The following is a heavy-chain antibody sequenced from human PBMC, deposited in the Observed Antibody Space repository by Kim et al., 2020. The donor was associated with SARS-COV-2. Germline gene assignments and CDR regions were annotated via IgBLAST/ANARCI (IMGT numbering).Heavy chain of an antibody. Sequence: TYYADSVKGRFTIPRDNAKNSLYLQMNSLRAEDTAVYYCARYSTSSGMDVWGQGTTVTVSS. D-gene: IGHD6-6*01. V-gene: IGHV3-11*01. CDR3: ARYSTSSGMDV. CDR2: T. J-gene: IGHJ6*02.